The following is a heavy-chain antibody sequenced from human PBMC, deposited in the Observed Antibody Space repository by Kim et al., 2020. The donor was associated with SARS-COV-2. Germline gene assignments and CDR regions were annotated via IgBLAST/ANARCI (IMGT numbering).Heavy chain of an antibody. V-gene: IGHV3-21*01. D-gene: IGHD5-12*01. Sequence: GGSLRLSCAASGFTFSSYSMNWVRQAPGKGLEWVSSISSSSSYIYYADSVKGRFTISRDNAKNSLYLQMNSLRAEDTAVYYCASTRTGRDGYPFDYWGQGTLVTVSS. J-gene: IGHJ4*02. CDR3: ASTRTGRDGYPFDY. CDR1: GFTFSSYS. CDR2: ISSSSSYI.